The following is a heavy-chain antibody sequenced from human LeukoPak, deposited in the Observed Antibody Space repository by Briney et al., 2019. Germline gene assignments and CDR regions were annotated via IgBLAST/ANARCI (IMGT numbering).Heavy chain of an antibody. CDR1: GFTFSTYN. CDR3: GTDVDRDY. Sequence: GGSLRLSCTASGFTFSTYNINWVRQAPGKGLEWVSSISSGSNYMYYADSVKGRFTISRDNAKNSVYLQMNSVRAEDTAVYYCGTDVDRDYWGQGTLVPGS. CDR2: ISSGSNYM. D-gene: IGHD3/OR15-3a*01. V-gene: IGHV3-21*06. J-gene: IGHJ4*01.